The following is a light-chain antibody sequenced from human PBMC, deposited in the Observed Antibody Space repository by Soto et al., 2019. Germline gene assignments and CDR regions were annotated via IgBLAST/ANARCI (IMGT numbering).Light chain of an antibody. V-gene: IGKV3-20*01. CDR1: QSVTSSY. CDR3: QQHGSSPFT. CDR2: GAS. J-gene: IGKJ3*01. Sequence: EVVLTQSPGTLSLSPGERATLSCRASQSVTSSYLAWYQQKPGQAPRLLIYGASTRATGIPDRFSASGSGTDFTLPIIRLEPEDFAVYYCQQHGSSPFTFGPGTKVDIK.